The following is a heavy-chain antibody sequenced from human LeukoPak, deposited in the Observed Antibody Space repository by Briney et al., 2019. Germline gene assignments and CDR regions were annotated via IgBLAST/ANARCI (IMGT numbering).Heavy chain of an antibody. CDR2: IIPIFGTA. J-gene: IGHJ4*02. D-gene: IGHD3-22*01. CDR3: ARSGYSSGYFDY. V-gene: IGHV1-69*13. Sequence: ASVKVSCKASGGTFSSYAISWVRQAPGQGLEWMGGIIPIFGTANYAQKFQGRVTITADESTSTAYMELSSLRSEDTAVYYCARSGYSSGYFDYWGQGTLVTVSP. CDR1: GGTFSSYA.